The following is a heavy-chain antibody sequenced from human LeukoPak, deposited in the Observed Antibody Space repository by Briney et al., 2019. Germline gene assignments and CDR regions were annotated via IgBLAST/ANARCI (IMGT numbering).Heavy chain of an antibody. CDR3: ARGGGSYPFFDY. CDR2: ISNSGSTI. V-gene: IGHV3-48*03. J-gene: IGHJ4*02. D-gene: IGHD1-26*01. Sequence: PGGSLRLSCAASGFTLNVYEMNWVRQAPGMGLEWLSYISNSGSTIYYADSVKGRFTIPRDNAKKSLYLQMNSLRAEDTAVYYCARGGGSYPFFDYWGQGVLVTVSS. CDR1: GFTLNVYE.